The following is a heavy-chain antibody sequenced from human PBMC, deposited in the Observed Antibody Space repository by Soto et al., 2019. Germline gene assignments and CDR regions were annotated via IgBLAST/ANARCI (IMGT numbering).Heavy chain of an antibody. CDR3: ARDDATHCGDDCYRYFYYGMDV. CDR1: GGSFSKFA. J-gene: IGHJ6*02. CDR2: SIPTLGTT. V-gene: IGHV1-69*01. D-gene: IGHD2-21*02. Sequence: QVQLVQSGTEVKTPGSSVKVSCKASGGSFSKFAINWVRQAPGQGLEWMGGSIPTLGTTDYAHKFQGRVKITSDEATRTAYVELSGLRSEDTAVYYCARDDATHCGDDCYRYFYYGMDVWGQGTTVTVSS.